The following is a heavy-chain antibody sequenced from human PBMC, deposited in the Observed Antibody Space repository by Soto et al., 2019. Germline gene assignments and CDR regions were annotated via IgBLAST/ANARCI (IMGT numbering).Heavy chain of an antibody. J-gene: IGHJ4*02. V-gene: IGHV1-69*02. CDR3: AMEYCSSTSCYRDY. D-gene: IGHD2-2*02. CDR1: GGTFSSYT. CDR2: IIPILGIA. Sequence: QVQLVQSGAEMKKPGSSVKVSCKASGGTFSSYTISWVRQAPGQGLEWMGRIIPILGIANYAQKFQGRVTITADKSTSTASMELSSLSSEGKAVYYCAMEYCSSTSCYRDYWGQGTLVTVSS.